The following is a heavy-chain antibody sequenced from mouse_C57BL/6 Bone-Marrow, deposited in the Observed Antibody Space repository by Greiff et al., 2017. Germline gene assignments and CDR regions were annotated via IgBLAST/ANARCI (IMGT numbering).Heavy chain of an antibody. CDR2: FTIYSDAT. D-gene: IGHD1-1*02. CDR3: ASGDYGRIYSMDD. J-gene: IGHJ4*01. CDR1: YFSFMASA. V-gene: IGHV1-49*01. Sequence: LQQSGAELVGPWSSVKLSCNDSYFSFMASAMHWVQQTPGHGLEWIGSFTIYSDATDYSEPFKGLATCTANTSSSTAYMEIGSLTSEDSAVNYCASGDYGRIYSMDDWGQGTSVTVSS.